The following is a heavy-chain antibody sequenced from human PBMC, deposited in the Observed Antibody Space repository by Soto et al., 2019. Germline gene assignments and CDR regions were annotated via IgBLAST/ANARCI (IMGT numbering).Heavy chain of an antibody. J-gene: IGHJ4*02. CDR2: ISSDGSNK. CDR1: GFSFSSYG. D-gene: IGHD2-8*01. CDR3: AKDGRILYDRYYFEY. V-gene: IGHV3-30*18. Sequence: QVQLVESGVGVVQPGRSLRLSSAASGFSFSSYGMHWVRKAPGKGLEWVAVISSDGSNKYYADSVKGRFTISRDNSKNTLFLQMNSLRAEDTAVYYCAKDGRILYDRYYFEYWGQGTLVTVSS.